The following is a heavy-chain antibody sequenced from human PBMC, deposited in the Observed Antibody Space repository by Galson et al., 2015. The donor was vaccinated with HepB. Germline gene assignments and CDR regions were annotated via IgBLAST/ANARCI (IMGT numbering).Heavy chain of an antibody. CDR1: GFSFSDYA. CDR2: IGGTGFPT. J-gene: IGHJ4*03. CDR3: AKGLYDRTRCPFDY. V-gene: IGHV3-23*01. Sequence: SLRLSCAASGFSFSDYAISWVRQAPGKGLQWVSSIGGTGFPTYYADSVKGRFTISRDNSKNTLYLQMNSLTAEDSAVYSCAKGLYDRTRCPFDYCGQGTLGTVSS. D-gene: IGHD3-16*01.